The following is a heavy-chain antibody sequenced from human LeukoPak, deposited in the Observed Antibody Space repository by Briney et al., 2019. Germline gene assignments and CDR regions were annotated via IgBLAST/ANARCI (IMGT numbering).Heavy chain of an antibody. D-gene: IGHD3-22*01. CDR2: ISYDGSNK. CDR1: GFTFSSYA. CDR3: ARDLKDDSGGYYYGPEYYYYGMDV. V-gene: IGHV3-30-3*01. J-gene: IGHJ6*02. Sequence: GGSLRLSCAASGFTFSSYAMHWVRQAPGKGLEWVAVISYDGSNKYYADSVKGRFTISRDNSKNTLYLQMNSLRAEDTAVYYCARDLKDDSGGYYYGPEYYYYGMDVWGQGTTVTVSS.